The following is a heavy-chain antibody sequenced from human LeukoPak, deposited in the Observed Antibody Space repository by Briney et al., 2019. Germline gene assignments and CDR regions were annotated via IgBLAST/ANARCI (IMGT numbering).Heavy chain of an antibody. CDR1: GFTVSSNY. Sequence: GGSLRLSCAASGFTVSSNYMSWVRQAPGKGLEWVSVIYSGGSTYYADSVQGRFTISRDNSKNTLYLQMNSLRAEDTAVYYCAREGSGSYYFDYWGQGTLVTVSS. J-gene: IGHJ4*02. D-gene: IGHD1-26*01. CDR3: AREGSGSYYFDY. CDR2: IYSGGST. V-gene: IGHV3-53*01.